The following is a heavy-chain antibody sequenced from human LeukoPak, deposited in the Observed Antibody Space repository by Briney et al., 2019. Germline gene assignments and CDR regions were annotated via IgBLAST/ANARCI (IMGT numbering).Heavy chain of an antibody. D-gene: IGHD2-2*01. CDR1: GGSFSGYY. J-gene: IGHJ4*02. CDR2: IYYSGST. CDR3: ARDGDCSRTSCHYFDY. V-gene: IGHV4-59*01. Sequence: SETLSLTCAVYGGSFSGYYWSWIRQPPGKGLEWIGYIYYSGSTNYNPSLKSRVTISADTSKNQFSLKLSSVTAADTAVYYCARDGDCSRTSCHYFDYWGQGTLVTVSS.